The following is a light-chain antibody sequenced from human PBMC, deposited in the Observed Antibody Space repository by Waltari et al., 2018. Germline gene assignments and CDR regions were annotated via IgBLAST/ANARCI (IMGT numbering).Light chain of an antibody. V-gene: IGLV3-21*04. Sequence: SYVLTQPPSVSVAPGETARIPCGGDNIGSYSVHWYQQKAGQAPGLVISYDTDRRSGIPERFSGSNSGNTATLTISRVEAGDEAKYYCQVWHPDIDPGVFGTGTDVTVL. CDR1: NIGSYS. CDR3: QVWHPDIDPGV. J-gene: IGLJ1*01. CDR2: YDT.